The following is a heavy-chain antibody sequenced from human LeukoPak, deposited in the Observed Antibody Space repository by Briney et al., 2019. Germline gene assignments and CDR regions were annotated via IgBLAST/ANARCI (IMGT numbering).Heavy chain of an antibody. Sequence: SVKVSCKASGGTFSSYAISWVRQAPGQGLEWMGRIIPIFGTANYAQKFQGRVTITTDESTSTAYMELSSLRSEDTAVYYCARVEDYYDSSGSPRSWFDPWGQGTLATVSS. CDR3: ARVEDYYDSSGSPRSWFDP. D-gene: IGHD3-22*01. J-gene: IGHJ5*02. CDR1: GGTFSSYA. V-gene: IGHV1-69*05. CDR2: IIPIFGTA.